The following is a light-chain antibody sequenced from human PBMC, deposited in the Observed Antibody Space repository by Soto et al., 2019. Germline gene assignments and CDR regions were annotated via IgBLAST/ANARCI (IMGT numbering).Light chain of an antibody. J-gene: IGKJ3*01. CDR1: QSVSSSY. Sequence: EIVFTQSPGTLSLSPGERATLSCSASQSVSSSYLAWYQQKPGQAPRLLIYGAFNRATGIPDRFSGSGSGTDFTLTFSRLEPEDFAVYYCQQYGDSPATFGPGTKVDIK. CDR3: QQYGDSPAT. V-gene: IGKV3-20*01. CDR2: GAF.